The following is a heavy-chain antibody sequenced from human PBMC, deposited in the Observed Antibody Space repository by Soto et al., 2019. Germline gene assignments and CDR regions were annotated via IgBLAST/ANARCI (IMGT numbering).Heavy chain of an antibody. D-gene: IGHD6-13*01. J-gene: IGHJ5*02. CDR3: AHSQDRGIAAAGVNWFDP. Sequence: QITLKESGPTLVQPTQTLTLTCTFSGFSLSTSGVGVGWIRQPPGKALEWLALIYLDDGKRYTPSLKSRLTLHNENYKNQVVLTMTNMDPVDTATYYCAHSQDRGIAAAGVNWFDPWGQGTLVTVSS. CDR1: GFSLSTSGVG. CDR2: IYLDDGK. V-gene: IGHV2-5*02.